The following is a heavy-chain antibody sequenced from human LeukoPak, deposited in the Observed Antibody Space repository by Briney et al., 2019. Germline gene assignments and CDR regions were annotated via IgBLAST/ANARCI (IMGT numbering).Heavy chain of an antibody. CDR1: GYTFTSYY. Sequence: ASVKVSCKASGYTFTSYYMHWVRQGPGQGHEWMGIINPSGGSTSYAQKFQGRVTMTRDTSTSTVYMELSSLRSEDTAVYYCAMDQVGANPGVFDYWGQGTLVTVSS. V-gene: IGHV1-46*01. J-gene: IGHJ4*02. CDR2: INPSGGST. CDR3: AMDQVGANPGVFDY. D-gene: IGHD1-26*01.